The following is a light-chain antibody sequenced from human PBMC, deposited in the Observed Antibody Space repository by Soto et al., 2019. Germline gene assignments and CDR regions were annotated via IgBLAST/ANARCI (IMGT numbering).Light chain of an antibody. CDR1: QTVRNNY. J-gene: IGKJ4*01. CDR3: QQFSSYPLT. Sequence: EIVMTQSPVTLSVSPGGRATLSCRASQTVRNNYLAWYQQKPGQAPRLLIYDASSRATGIPDRFSGGGSGTDFTLTISRLEPEDFAVYYCQQFSSYPLTFGGGTKVDIK. CDR2: DAS. V-gene: IGKV3-20*01.